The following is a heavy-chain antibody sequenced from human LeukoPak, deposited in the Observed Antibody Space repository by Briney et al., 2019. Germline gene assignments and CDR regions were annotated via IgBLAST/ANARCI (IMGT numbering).Heavy chain of an antibody. CDR2: INPNSGGT. CDR3: ARGYCSGGTCYLVENWLDP. V-gene: IGHV1-2*02. D-gene: IGHD2-15*01. Sequence: ASVKVSCKASGYTFTGYYMHWVRQAPGQGLAWMEWINPNSGGTNYAQKFQGRVTMTRDTSISTAYMELSRLRSDDTAVYYCARGYCSGGTCYLVENWLDPWGQGTLVTVSS. CDR1: GYTFTGYY. J-gene: IGHJ5*02.